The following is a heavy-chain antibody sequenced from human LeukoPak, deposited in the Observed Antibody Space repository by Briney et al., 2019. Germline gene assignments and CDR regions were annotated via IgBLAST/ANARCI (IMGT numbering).Heavy chain of an antibody. J-gene: IGHJ4*02. V-gene: IGHV1-8*01. CDR3: AKDIGYSGSYRFDY. Sequence: ASVKVSCKASGYTFTSYDINWVRQATGQGLEWMGWMNPNSGNTGYAQKFQGRVTMTRNTSISTAYMELSSLRSEDTAVYYCAKDIGYSGSYRFDYWGQGTLVTVSS. CDR1: GYTFTSYD. D-gene: IGHD1-26*01. CDR2: MNPNSGNT.